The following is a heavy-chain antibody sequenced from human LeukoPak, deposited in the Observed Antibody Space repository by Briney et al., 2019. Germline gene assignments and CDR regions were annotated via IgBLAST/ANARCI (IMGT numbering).Heavy chain of an antibody. CDR1: GYTLTELS. CDR3: ARDGPRSCTNGVCYIWGRNDAFDI. J-gene: IGHJ3*02. Sequence: ASVKVSCKVSGYTLTELSMHWVRQAPGKGLEWMGGIIPIFGTANYAQKFQGRVTITADESTSTAYMELSSLRSEDTAVYYCARDGPRSCTNGVCYIWGRNDAFDIWGQGTMVTVSS. CDR2: IIPIFGTA. V-gene: IGHV1-69*13. D-gene: IGHD2-8*01.